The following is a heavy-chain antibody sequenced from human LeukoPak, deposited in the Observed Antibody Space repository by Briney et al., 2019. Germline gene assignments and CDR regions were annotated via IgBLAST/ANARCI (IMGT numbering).Heavy chain of an antibody. J-gene: IGHJ4*02. Sequence: SETLSLTCAVSGGSINSDNWWSWVRQPPGKGLEWSGEIFHSGSTNYNPSLKSRVTISVDKYKNQFSLKLSSVTAADTAVYYCARASKWEPYYFDYWGQGTLVTVSS. CDR1: GGSINSDNW. D-gene: IGHD1-26*01. CDR2: IFHSGST. CDR3: ARASKWEPYYFDY. V-gene: IGHV4-4*02.